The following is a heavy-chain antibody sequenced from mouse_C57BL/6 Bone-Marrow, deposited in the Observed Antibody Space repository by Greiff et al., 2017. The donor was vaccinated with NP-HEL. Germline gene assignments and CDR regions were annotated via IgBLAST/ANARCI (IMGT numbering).Heavy chain of an antibody. CDR3: TTGGSSPYAMDY. J-gene: IGHJ4*01. CDR1: GFNIKDDY. D-gene: IGHD1-1*01. CDR2: IDPENGDT. Sequence: EVKLVESGAELVRPGASVKLSCTVSGFNIKDDYMHWVKQRPEQGLEWIGWIDPENGDTEYASKFQGQATITADPSSNTAYLQLSSLTSEDTAVYYCTTGGSSPYAMDYWGQGTSVTVSS. V-gene: IGHV14-4*01.